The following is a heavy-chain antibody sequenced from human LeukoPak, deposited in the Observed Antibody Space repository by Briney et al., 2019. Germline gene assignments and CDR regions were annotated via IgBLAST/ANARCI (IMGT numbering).Heavy chain of an antibody. CDR2: ISSSSSYI. V-gene: IGHV3-21*01. Sequence: GGSLRLSCAASGFTFSSYSMNWVRQAPGKGLEWVSSISSSSSYIYYADSVKGRFTISRDNAKNSLYLQMNSLRAEDTAVYYCARARTDIVLMVYAFDAFDIWGQGTMVTVSS. CDR3: ARARTDIVLMVYAFDAFDI. J-gene: IGHJ3*02. D-gene: IGHD2-8*01. CDR1: GFTFSSYS.